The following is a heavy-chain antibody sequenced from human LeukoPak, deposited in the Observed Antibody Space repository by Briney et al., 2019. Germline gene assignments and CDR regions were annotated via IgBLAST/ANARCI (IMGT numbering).Heavy chain of an antibody. CDR3: ARDSTGIAAAGFLSY. J-gene: IGHJ4*02. V-gene: IGHV1-3*01. Sequence: ASVKVSCKASGYTFTSYAMHWVRQAPGQRLEWMGWINAGNGNTKYSQKFQGRVTITRDTSASTAYMELSSLRSEDTAVYYCARDSTGIAAAGFLSYWGQGTLVTVSS. D-gene: IGHD6-13*01. CDR2: INAGNGNT. CDR1: GYTFTSYA.